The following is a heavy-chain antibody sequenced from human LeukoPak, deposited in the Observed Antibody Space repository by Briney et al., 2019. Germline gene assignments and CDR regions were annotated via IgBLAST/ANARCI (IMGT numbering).Heavy chain of an antibody. V-gene: IGHV1-69*05. CDR3: ARDYYYDSSGHPGGFDP. Sequence: SVKVSCXASGGTFSSYAISWVRQAPGQGLEWMGRIIPIFGTANYAQKFQGRVTITTDESTSTAYMELSSLRSEDTAVYYCARDYYYDSSGHPGGFDPWGQGTLVTVSS. CDR1: GGTFSSYA. D-gene: IGHD3-22*01. CDR2: IIPIFGTA. J-gene: IGHJ5*02.